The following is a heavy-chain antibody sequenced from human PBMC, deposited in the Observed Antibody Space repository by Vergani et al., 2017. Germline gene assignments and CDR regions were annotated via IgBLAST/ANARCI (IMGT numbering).Heavy chain of an antibody. CDR2: ISGSGGST. J-gene: IGHJ4*02. Sequence: EVQLLESGGGLVQPGGSLRLSCAASGFTFSSYAMSWVRQAPGKGLEWVSAISGSGGSTYYADSVKGRFTISRDNSKNTLYLQMNSLRAEDTAVYYCAKPSSVGYYQPRFYYFDYWGQGTLVTVSS. CDR3: AKPSSVGYYQPRFYYFDY. V-gene: IGHV3-23*01. D-gene: IGHD3-10*01. CDR1: GFTFSSYA.